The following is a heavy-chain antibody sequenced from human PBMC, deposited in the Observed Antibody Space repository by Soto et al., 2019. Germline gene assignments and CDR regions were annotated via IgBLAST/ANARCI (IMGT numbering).Heavy chain of an antibody. D-gene: IGHD3-10*01. CDR3: AKDSEDWLWFGELRYYGMDV. CDR2: ISYDGSNK. V-gene: IGHV3-30*18. J-gene: IGHJ6*02. Sequence: GGSLRLSCAASGFTFSSYGMHWVRQAPGKGLEWVAVISYDGSNKYYADSVKGRFTISRDNSKNTLYLQMNSLRAEDTAVYYCAKDSEDWLWFGELRYYGMDVWGQGTTVTVSS. CDR1: GFTFSSYG.